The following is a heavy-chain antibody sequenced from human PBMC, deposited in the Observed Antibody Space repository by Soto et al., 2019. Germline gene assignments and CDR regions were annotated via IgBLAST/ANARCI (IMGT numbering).Heavy chain of an antibody. V-gene: IGHV2-5*02. CDR1: GFSLSTSEVG. CDR3: AHRISSSSIRYYFDY. J-gene: IGHJ4*02. CDR2: IFGDDDK. Sequence: QITLKESGPTLVKPTETLTLTCTFSGFSLSTSEVGVGWIRQPPGKALEWLALIFGDDDKYYSPSLKNGLTILKDTSKNQVVLTMTNMDPVDTATYYCAHRISSSSIRYYFDYWGQGTLVTVSS. D-gene: IGHD6-13*01.